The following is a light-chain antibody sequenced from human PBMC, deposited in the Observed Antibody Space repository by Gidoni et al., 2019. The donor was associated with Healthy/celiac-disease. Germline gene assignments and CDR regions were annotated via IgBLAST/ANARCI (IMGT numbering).Light chain of an antibody. Sequence: EIVMTQSPATLSVSPGERATLSCRASQSVSSNLAWYQQKPGQAPRLLIYGASTRATGIPARFSGSGSGTEFTLTISSLRSEDFAVYYCQQYNNWPLTFXHXTRLEIK. CDR2: GAS. J-gene: IGKJ5*01. CDR3: QQYNNWPLT. V-gene: IGKV3-15*01. CDR1: QSVSSN.